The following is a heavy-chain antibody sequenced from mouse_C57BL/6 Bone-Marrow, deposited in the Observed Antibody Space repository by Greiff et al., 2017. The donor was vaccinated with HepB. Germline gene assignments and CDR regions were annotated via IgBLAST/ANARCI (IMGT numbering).Heavy chain of an antibody. CDR3: ARRDYYGSSSSYWYFDV. Sequence: QVQLQQSGAELVKPGASVKMSCKASGYTFTSYWITWVKQRPGQGLEWIGDIYPGSGSTNYNEKFKSKATLTVDTSSSTAYMQLSSLTSEDSAVYFCARRDYYGSSSSYWYFDVWGTGTTVTVSS. CDR1: GYTFTSYW. CDR2: IYPGSGST. V-gene: IGHV1-55*01. D-gene: IGHD1-1*01. J-gene: IGHJ1*03.